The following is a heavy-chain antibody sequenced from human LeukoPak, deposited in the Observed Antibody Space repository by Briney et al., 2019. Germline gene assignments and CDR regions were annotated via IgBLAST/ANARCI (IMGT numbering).Heavy chain of an antibody. Sequence: SVKVSCKASGGTFSSYAISWVRQAPGQGLEWMGRIIPILGIANYAQKFQGRVTITADKSTSTAYMELSSLRSEDTAVYYCAREAGSSLPNYWGQGTLVTVSS. V-gene: IGHV1-69*04. J-gene: IGHJ4*02. CDR3: AREAGSSLPNY. D-gene: IGHD6-13*01. CDR2: IIPILGIA. CDR1: GGTFSSYA.